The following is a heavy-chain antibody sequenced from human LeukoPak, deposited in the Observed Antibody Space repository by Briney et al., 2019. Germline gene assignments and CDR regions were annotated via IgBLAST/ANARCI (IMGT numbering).Heavy chain of an antibody. CDR1: GFTFSSYW. CDR3: ARARSHPMTIVVVPGFDY. D-gene: IGHD2-2*01. Sequence: PGGSLRLSCAASGFTFSSYWMSWVRQAPGKGLEWVANIKQDGSEKYYVDSVKGRFTISRDNAKNSLYLQMNSLRAEDTAVYYCARARSHPMTIVVVPGFDYWGQGTLVTVSS. J-gene: IGHJ4*02. V-gene: IGHV3-7*04. CDR2: IKQDGSEK.